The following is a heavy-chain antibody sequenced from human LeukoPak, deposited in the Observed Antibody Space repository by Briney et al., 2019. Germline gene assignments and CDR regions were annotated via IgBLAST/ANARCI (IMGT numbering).Heavy chain of an antibody. V-gene: IGHV4-59*01. Sequence: SETLSLTCAVYGGSFSGYYWSWIRQPPGKGLEWIGYIYYSGSTNYNPSLKSRVTISIDTSKNQFSLKLSSVTAVDTAVYYCATWRYCSGGSCYGNYYMDVWGKGTTVTGSS. J-gene: IGHJ6*03. CDR2: IYYSGST. D-gene: IGHD2-15*01. CDR3: ATWRYCSGGSCYGNYYMDV. CDR1: GGSFSGYY.